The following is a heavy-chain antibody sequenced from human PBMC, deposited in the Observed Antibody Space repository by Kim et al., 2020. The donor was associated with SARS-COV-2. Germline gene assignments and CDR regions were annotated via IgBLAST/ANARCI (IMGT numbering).Heavy chain of an antibody. CDR2: FDPEDGET. CDR3: ATHPIGEGWFDP. V-gene: IGHV1-24*01. CDR1: GYTLTELS. Sequence: ASVKVSCKVSGYTLTELSMHWVRQAPGKGLEWMGGFDPEDGETIYAQKFQGRVTMTEDTSTDTAYMELSSLRSEDTAVYYCATHPIGEGWFDPWGQGTLVTVSS. J-gene: IGHJ5*02. D-gene: IGHD3-10*01.